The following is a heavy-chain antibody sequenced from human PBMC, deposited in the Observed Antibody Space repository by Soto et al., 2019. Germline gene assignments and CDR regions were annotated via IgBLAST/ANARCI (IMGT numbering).Heavy chain of an antibody. CDR3: ASLVEMATMTFDY. V-gene: IGHV1-69*02. D-gene: IGHD5-12*01. Sequence: QVQLVHSGAEVKKPGSSVKVSCKASGGTFSSYTISWVRQAPGQGLEWMGRIIPILGIANYAQKFQGRVTITADKSTSTAYMELSSLRSEDTAVYYCASLVEMATMTFDYWGQGTLVTVSS. CDR2: IIPILGIA. CDR1: GGTFSSYT. J-gene: IGHJ4*02.